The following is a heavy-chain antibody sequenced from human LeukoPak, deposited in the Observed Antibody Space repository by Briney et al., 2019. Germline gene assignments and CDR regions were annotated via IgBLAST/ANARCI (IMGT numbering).Heavy chain of an antibody. CDR3: ARDLGGSSLDYYYYYMDV. V-gene: IGHV3-21*01. CDR1: GFTSSSYS. CDR2: ISSSSSYI. J-gene: IGHJ6*03. Sequence: GGSLRLSCAASGFTSSSYSMNWVRQAPGKGLEWVSSISSSSSYIYYAHSVKGRFTISRDNAKDSLYLQMNSLRAEDTAVYYCARDLGGSSLDYYYYYMDVWGKGTTVTVSS. D-gene: IGHD6-13*01.